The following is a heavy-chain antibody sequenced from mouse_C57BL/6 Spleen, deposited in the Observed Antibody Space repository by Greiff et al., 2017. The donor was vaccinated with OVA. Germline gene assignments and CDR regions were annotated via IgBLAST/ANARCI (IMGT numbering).Heavy chain of an antibody. CDR2: IYPGDGDT. D-gene: IGHD1-1*01. CDR1: GYAFSSYW. J-gene: IGHJ3*01. CDR3: ARNDYGSSYGFAY. Sequence: VKLVESGAELVKPGASVKISCKASGYAFSSYWMNWVKQRPGQGLEWIGQIYPGDGDTNYNGKFKGKATLTEDKSSSTAYMQLSSLTSEDSAVYFCARNDYGSSYGFAYWGQGTLVTVSA. V-gene: IGHV1-80*01.